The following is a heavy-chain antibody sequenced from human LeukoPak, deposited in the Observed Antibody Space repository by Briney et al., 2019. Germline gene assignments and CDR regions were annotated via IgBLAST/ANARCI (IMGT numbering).Heavy chain of an antibody. CDR2: INPSGGST. J-gene: IGHJ4*02. V-gene: IGHV1-46*01. D-gene: IGHD2-15*01. Sequence: ASVKVSCKASGGTFSTYVISWVRQAPGQGLEWMGIINPSGGSTSYAQKFQGRVTMTRDTSTSTVYMELSSLRSEDTAVYYCAGTSSGGIDYWGQGTLVTVSS. CDR1: GGTFSTYV. CDR3: AGTSSGGIDY.